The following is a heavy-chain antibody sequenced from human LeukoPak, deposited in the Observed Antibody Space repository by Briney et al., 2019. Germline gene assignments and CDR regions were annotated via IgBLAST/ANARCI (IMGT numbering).Heavy chain of an antibody. CDR2: ISSSSSYT. CDR1: GFTFSDYY. J-gene: IGHJ6*04. CDR3: ARAWIQLWHPDYYYGMDV. V-gene: IGHV3-11*06. Sequence: GGSLRLSSAASGFTFSDYYMSWIRQAPGKGLEWVSYISSSSSYTNYADSVKGRFTISRDNAKNSLYLQMNSLRAEDTAVYYCARAWIQLWHPDYYYGMDVWGKGTTVTVSS. D-gene: IGHD5-18*01.